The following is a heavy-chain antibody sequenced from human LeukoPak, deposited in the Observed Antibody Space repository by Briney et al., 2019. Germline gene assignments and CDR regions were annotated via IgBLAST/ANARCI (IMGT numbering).Heavy chain of an antibody. V-gene: IGHV3-23*01. Sequence: GALRLSRVGSGFSFNKYAASWVRQAPGKGLEWVAGMTGGGATYHADSVKGRFVISRDNSKNMVYLQMNSLRAEDTALYFCAKDKIVGDGRWDFDYWGQGALVTVSS. CDR2: MTGGGAT. CDR1: GFSFNKYA. J-gene: IGHJ4*02. CDR3: AKDKIVGDGRWDFDY. D-gene: IGHD3-10*01.